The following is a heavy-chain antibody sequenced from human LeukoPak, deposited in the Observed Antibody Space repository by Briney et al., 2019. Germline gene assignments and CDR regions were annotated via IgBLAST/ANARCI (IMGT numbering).Heavy chain of an antibody. CDR3: ARGRPPYSSGRRVGAYNWFDP. D-gene: IGHD6-19*01. V-gene: IGHV1-46*01. Sequence: ASVKVSCKASGYTFTGYYIHWVRQAPGQGLEWMGIINPSGGSTSYAQKFQGRVTMTRDTSTSTVYMELSSLRSEDTAVYYCARGRPPYSSGRRVGAYNWFDPWGQGTLVTVSS. CDR1: GYTFTGYY. J-gene: IGHJ5*02. CDR2: INPSGGST.